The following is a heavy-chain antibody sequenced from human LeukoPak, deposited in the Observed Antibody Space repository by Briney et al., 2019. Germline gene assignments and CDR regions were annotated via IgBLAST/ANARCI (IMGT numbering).Heavy chain of an antibody. CDR1: GLTVSSNY. Sequence: PGGSLRLSCAASGLTVSSNYMSWVRQAPGKGLECVSVIYGGGTTYYADSVKGRFTISRDNSKNTLYLQMNSLRAEDMAVYYCATDGIVGATTPFDYWGQGTLVTVSS. V-gene: IGHV3-53*01. CDR3: ATDGIVGATTPFDY. D-gene: IGHD1-26*01. J-gene: IGHJ4*02. CDR2: IYGGGTT.